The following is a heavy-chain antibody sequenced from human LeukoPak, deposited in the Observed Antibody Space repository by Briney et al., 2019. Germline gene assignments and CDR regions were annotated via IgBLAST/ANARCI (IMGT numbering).Heavy chain of an antibody. J-gene: IGHJ6*02. CDR3: ARLRSRPYYYDSSGYPQTGYGMDV. V-gene: IGHV1-18*01. CDR1: GYTFTSYG. D-gene: IGHD3-22*01. Sequence: ASVNVSCMASGYTFTSYGSSWVRQAPGQGLEWMGWISAYNGNTNNAQKLQGRVTMTTDTSTSTAYMELRSLRSNDTCVYYCARLRSRPYYYDSSGYPQTGYGMDVWGQGTTVTASS. CDR2: ISAYNGNT.